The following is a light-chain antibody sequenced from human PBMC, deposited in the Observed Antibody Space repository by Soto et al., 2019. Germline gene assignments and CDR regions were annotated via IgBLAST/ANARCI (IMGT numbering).Light chain of an antibody. V-gene: IGLV2-14*01. J-gene: IGLJ1*01. CDR1: GSDVGGYNY. Sequence: QSALTQPASVSGSPGQSITISCTGTGSDVGGYNYVSWYQQYPGKAPKLMIFDVSNRPSGVSNRFSGSKSGNTASLTISGLQAEDEADYYCSSYTSSSTRVFGTRTKLTVL. CDR2: DVS. CDR3: SSYTSSSTRV.